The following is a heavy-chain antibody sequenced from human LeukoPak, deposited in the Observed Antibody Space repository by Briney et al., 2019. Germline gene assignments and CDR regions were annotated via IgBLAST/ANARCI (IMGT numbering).Heavy chain of an antibody. CDR1: GGSFSGYY. D-gene: IGHD2-2*01. J-gene: IGHJ4*02. Sequence: ETLSLTCAVYGGSFSGYYWSWIRQPPGKGLEWIGEINHSGSTNYNPSLKSRVTISVDTSKNQFSLKLSSVTAADTAVYYCARGGDIVVVPAAMYFDYWGQGTLVTVSS. CDR3: ARGGDIVVVPAAMYFDY. CDR2: INHSGST. V-gene: IGHV4-34*01.